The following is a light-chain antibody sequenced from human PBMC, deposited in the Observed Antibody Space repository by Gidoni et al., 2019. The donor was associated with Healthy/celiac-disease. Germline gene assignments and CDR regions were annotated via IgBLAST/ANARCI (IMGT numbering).Light chain of an antibody. Sequence: DLQMTQSPSSLSASVGDRVTITCRASQSISSYLNWYQQKPGKAPKLLIYAASSWQSGVPSRFSGSGSGTDFTLTISSLQPEDFATYYCQQSYSTPIFTFGPGTKVDIK. J-gene: IGKJ3*01. CDR3: QQSYSTPIFT. CDR1: QSISSY. V-gene: IGKV1-39*01. CDR2: AAS.